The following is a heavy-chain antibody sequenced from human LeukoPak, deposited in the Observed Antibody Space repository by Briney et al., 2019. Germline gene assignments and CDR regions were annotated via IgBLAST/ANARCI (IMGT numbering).Heavy chain of an antibody. CDR1: GFTFSSYG. Sequence: SGGSLRLSCAASGFTFSSYGMHWVRQAPGKGLEWVAVIWYDGSNKYYADSVKGRFTISRDNSKNTLYLQMNSLRAEDTAVYYCARGIAAPGTGWYFDLWGRGTLVTVSS. CDR3: ARGIAAPGTGWYFDL. V-gene: IGHV3-33*01. J-gene: IGHJ2*01. CDR2: IWYDGSNK. D-gene: IGHD6-13*01.